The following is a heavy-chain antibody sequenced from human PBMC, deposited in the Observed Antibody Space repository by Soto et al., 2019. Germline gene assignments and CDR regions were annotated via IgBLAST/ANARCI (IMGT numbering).Heavy chain of an antibody. CDR3: ALLPRITMVRGVGGMDV. Sequence: QVQLVQSGAEVKKPGSLVKVSCKASGGTFSSYAISWVRQAPGQGLEWMGGIIPIFGTANYAQKFQGRVTITADESTSTAYMELSSLRSEDTAVYYCALLPRITMVRGVGGMDVWGQGTTVTVSS. J-gene: IGHJ6*02. CDR2: IIPIFGTA. D-gene: IGHD3-10*01. V-gene: IGHV1-69*01. CDR1: GGTFSSYA.